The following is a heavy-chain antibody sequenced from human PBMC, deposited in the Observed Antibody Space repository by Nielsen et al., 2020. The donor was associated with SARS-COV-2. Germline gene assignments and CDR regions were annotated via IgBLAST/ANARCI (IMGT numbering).Heavy chain of an antibody. CDR3: ARDSGSSNSQDV. D-gene: IGHD2-15*01. Sequence: GGSLRLSCAASGVTFSSYGMPWVRQAPGKGLEWVAVIWNDGSNKNYADSVKGRFTISRDNSKKTLYLQMNSLRAEDTAVYYCARDSGSSNSQDVWGKGTTVTVSS. V-gene: IGHV3-33*01. CDR2: IWNDGSNK. CDR1: GVTFSSYG. J-gene: IGHJ6*04.